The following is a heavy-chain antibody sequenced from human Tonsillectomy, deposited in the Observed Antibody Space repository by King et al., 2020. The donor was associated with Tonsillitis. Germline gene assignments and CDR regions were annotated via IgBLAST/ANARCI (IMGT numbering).Heavy chain of an antibody. CDR1: GYSFTSSW. V-gene: IGHV5-51*03. Sequence: QLVQSGAEVKKLGESLKISCKGSGYSFTSSWIGWVRQMPGKGLEWMGIIYPGDSDTRYSPSFQGQVTISADKSISTAYLQWSTLKASDTAIYYCARLEAGAGPRYWYFDLWGRGTLVTVSS. CDR3: ARLEAGAGPRYWYFDL. J-gene: IGHJ2*01. CDR2: IYPGDSDT. D-gene: IGHD6-13*01.